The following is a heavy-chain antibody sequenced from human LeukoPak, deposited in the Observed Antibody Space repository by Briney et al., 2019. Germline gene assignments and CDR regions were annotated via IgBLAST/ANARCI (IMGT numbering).Heavy chain of an antibody. CDR1: GGTFSSYA. CDR2: IIPIFGTA. Sequence: SVKVCCKASGGTFSSYAYRWVREAHGQGLEWMGGIIPIFGTANYAQTFHGRVTITADESTSTAYMELSSLRSENTAVYYCARGRLRTTGTGWFDPWGQGTLVTVSS. D-gene: IGHD1-1*01. V-gene: IGHV1-69*13. J-gene: IGHJ5*02. CDR3: ARGRLRTTGTGWFDP.